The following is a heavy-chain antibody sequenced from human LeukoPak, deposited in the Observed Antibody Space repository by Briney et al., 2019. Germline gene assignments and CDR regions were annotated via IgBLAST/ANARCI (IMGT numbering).Heavy chain of an antibody. CDR1: GYSFTSYW. CDR3: ARPGYSYAQDAFDI. CDR2: IYPGDSDT. Sequence: GEFLKISCKGSGYSFTSYWIGWGRQMSGKGLGWMGIIYPGDSDTRYRPSFQGQVTISADKSISTAYLQWSSLKASDTAMYYCARPGYSYAQDAFDIWGQGTMVTVSS. J-gene: IGHJ3*02. V-gene: IGHV5-51*01. D-gene: IGHD5-18*01.